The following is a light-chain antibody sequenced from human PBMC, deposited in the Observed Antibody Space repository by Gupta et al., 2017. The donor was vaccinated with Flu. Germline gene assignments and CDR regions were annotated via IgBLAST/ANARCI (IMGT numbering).Light chain of an antibody. Sequence: QTVVTQDPSLSVPPAGTVTLTCGLNSGSVSTSYYPSWYKQTPGPDPRTRIVTTNARSSGAPERVAGSVVGTNAATTITGAEAEDEADDDYKLYTGRGSLGFGGGTKLTVL. V-gene: IGLV8-61*01. CDR2: TTN. CDR1: SGSVSTSYY. CDR3: KLYTGRGSLG. J-gene: IGLJ3*02.